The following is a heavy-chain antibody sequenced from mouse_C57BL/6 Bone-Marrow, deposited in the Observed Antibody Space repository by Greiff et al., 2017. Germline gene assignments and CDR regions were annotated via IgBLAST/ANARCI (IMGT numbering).Heavy chain of an antibody. V-gene: IGHV5-17*01. J-gene: IGHJ4*01. CDR2: ISSGSSTK. CDR3: AMRWLLPYAMDY. CDR1: GFTFSDYG. D-gene: IGHD2-3*01. Sequence: EVKLMESGGGLVKPGGSLKLSCAASGFTFSDYGMHWVRQVPENGLAWVAYISSGSSTKYYADTVKGRFTISRDNATNTLFLQITSLMSEDTAMYSCAMRWLLPYAMDYWGQGTSVTVSS.